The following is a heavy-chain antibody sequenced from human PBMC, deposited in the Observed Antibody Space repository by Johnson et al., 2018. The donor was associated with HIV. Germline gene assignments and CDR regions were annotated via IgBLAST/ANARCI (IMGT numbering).Heavy chain of an antibody. Sequence: QVQLVESGGGVVQPGKSLRLSCAASGFTFSSYGMHWVRQAPGKGLEWVAVIWYDGSQKYYTDSVKGRFTISRDSSKNTLYLQMNSLRAEDTAVYYCARAKDAAYPYDAFDVWGHGTMVIVSA. J-gene: IGHJ3*01. D-gene: IGHD2-15*01. CDR3: ARAKDAAYPYDAFDV. CDR2: IWYDGSQK. CDR1: GFTFSSYG. V-gene: IGHV3-33*01.